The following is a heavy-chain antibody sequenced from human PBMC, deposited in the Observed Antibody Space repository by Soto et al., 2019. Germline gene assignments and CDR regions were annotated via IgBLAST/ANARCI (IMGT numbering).Heavy chain of an antibody. V-gene: IGHV1-2*02. CDR3: ATSIVVVTAMGYYFDY. CDR1: GYTFTGYY. D-gene: IGHD2-21*02. J-gene: IGHJ4*02. Sequence: QVQLVQSGAEVKKPGASVKVSCKASGYTFTGYYMHWVRQAPGQGLEWMGWINPNSGGTNYAQKFQGRVTITADESTSTAYMELSSLRSEDTAVYYCATSIVVVTAMGYYFDYWGQGTLVTVSS. CDR2: INPNSGGT.